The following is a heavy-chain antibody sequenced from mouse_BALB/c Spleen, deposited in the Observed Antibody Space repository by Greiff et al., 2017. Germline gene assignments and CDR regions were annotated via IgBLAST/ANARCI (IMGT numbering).Heavy chain of an antibody. V-gene: IGHV2-5-1*01. D-gene: IGHD2-13*01. CDR1: GFSLTSYG. Sequence: VQLQQSGPSLVQPSQSLSITCTVSGFSLTSYGVHWVRQSPGKGLEWLGVIWRGGSTDYNAAFMSRLSITKDNSKSQVFFKMNSLQADDTAIYYCAKRGDYEGWYFDVWGAGTTVTVSS. J-gene: IGHJ1*01. CDR2: IWRGGST. CDR3: AKRGDYEGWYFDV.